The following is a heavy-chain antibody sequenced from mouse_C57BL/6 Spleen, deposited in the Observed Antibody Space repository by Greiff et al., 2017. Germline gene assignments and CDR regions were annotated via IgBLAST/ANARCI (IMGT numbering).Heavy chain of an antibody. CDR1: GFTFSSYA. CDR2: ISSGGDYI. CDR3: TRFYYGNYGDAMDY. D-gene: IGHD2-1*01. V-gene: IGHV5-9-1*02. J-gene: IGHJ4*01. Sequence: EVKLMESGEGLVKPGGSLKLSCAASGFTFSSYAMSWVRQTPEKRLEWVAYISSGGDYIYYADTVKGRFTISRDNARNTLYLQMSSLKSEDTAMYYCTRFYYGNYGDAMDYWGQGTSGTVSS.